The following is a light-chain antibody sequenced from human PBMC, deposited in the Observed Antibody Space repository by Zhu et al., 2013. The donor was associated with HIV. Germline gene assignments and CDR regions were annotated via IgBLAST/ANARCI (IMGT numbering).Light chain of an antibody. CDR3: HHYDTYRFT. Sequence: EVVLMQSPGTLSLSPGERATLSCRASQSLRSSFLAWYQQKPGQPPRLLIYGASNRATGVPDRFSGGGSGTDFTLTINRLEPEDFAVYYCHHYDTYRFTFGPGTTVEMK. V-gene: IGKV3-20*01. J-gene: IGKJ3*01. CDR1: QSLRSSF. CDR2: GAS.